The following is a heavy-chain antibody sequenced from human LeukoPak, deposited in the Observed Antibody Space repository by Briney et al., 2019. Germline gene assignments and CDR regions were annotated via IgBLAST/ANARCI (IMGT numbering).Heavy chain of an antibody. D-gene: IGHD3-22*01. Sequence: PSETLSLTCAIYGGSFSGYYWSWIRQPPGKGLEWIGEINHSGSTNYNPSLKSRVTISVDTSKNLFSLKLSSVTAADTAVFYCARVAYDSSGYHNYYYGMDVWGQGTTVTVS. CDR3: ARVAYDSSGYHNYYYGMDV. CDR2: INHSGST. CDR1: GGSFSGYY. J-gene: IGHJ6*02. V-gene: IGHV4-34*01.